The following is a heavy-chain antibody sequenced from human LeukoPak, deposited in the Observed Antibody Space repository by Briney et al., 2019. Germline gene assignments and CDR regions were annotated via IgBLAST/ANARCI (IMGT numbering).Heavy chain of an antibody. D-gene: IGHD6-13*01. CDR1: GFSFSNYW. V-gene: IGHV3-7*01. CDR3: ASGRQLGY. CDR2: IKEDGSEK. J-gene: IGHJ4*02. Sequence: GGSLRLSCAASGFSFSNYWMSWVRQAPGKGLEWVANIKEDGSEKYYVDSVKGRFTISRDNARNSLYLQMNSLRAEDTAVYYCASGRQLGYWGQGTPVTVSS.